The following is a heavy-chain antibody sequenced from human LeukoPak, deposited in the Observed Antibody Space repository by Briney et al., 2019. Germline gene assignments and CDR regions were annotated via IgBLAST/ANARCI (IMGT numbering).Heavy chain of an antibody. J-gene: IGHJ4*02. CDR2: IYRSGST. CDR1: GGSISSSNW. V-gene: IGHV4-4*02. D-gene: IGHD1-1*01. CDR3: ARAGYREYFDY. Sequence: SESLSLTCAVSGGSISSSNWWSWVRQPPGKGLEWIGEIYRSGSTNYNPSLKSRVTISVDKSNNQFSLKLSSVTAADTAVYYCARAGYREYFDYWGQGTLVTVSS.